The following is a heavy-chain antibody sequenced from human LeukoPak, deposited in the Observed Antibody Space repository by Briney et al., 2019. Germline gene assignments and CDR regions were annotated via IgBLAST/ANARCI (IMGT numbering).Heavy chain of an antibody. CDR1: GGSISSYY. Sequence: SETLSLTCTVSGGSISSYYWSWIRQPAGKGLEWIGRIYTSGSTNYNPSLKSRVTMSVDTSKNQFSLKLSSVTAADTAVYYCATRGEVRGVIIDAFDIWGQGTMVTVSS. CDR2: IYTSGST. V-gene: IGHV4-4*07. CDR3: ATRGEVRGVIIDAFDI. D-gene: IGHD3-10*01. J-gene: IGHJ3*02.